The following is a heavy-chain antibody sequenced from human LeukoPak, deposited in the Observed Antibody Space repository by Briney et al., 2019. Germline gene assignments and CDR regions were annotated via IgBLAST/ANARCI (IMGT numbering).Heavy chain of an antibody. CDR3: ARVTPPSYDSSDYYLDY. V-gene: IGHV4-31*03. Sequence: KASETLSLTCTVSGGSISSGGYYWSWIRQHPGKGLEWIGYIYYSGSTYYNPSLKSRVTISVDTSKNQFSLKLSSVTAADTAVYYCARVTPPSYDSSDYYLDYWGQGTLVTVSS. D-gene: IGHD3-22*01. J-gene: IGHJ4*02. CDR1: GGSISSGGYY. CDR2: IYYSGST.